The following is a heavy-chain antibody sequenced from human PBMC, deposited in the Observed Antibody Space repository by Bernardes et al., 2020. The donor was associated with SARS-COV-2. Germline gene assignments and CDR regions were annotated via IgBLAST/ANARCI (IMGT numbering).Heavy chain of an antibody. CDR3: AREDSNTPNFDY. CDR1: GFSFSDYY. CDR2: ISRSDSISRSDTTK. D-gene: IGHD4-4*01. J-gene: IGHJ4*02. V-gene: IGHV3-11*01. Sequence: GGSLRLSCAASGFSFSDYYMPWIRQTPGKGLEWLSTISRSDSISRSDTTKYYADSVKGRFTISRDNAKHSLYLQMTSLRAEDTAVYYCAREDSNTPNFDYWGQGTLVTVSS.